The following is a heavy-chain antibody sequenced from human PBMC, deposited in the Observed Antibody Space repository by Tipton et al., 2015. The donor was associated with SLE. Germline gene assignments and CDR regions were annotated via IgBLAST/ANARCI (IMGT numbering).Heavy chain of an antibody. J-gene: IGHJ6*04. D-gene: IGHD1-7*01. CDR2: IYYSGNT. V-gene: IGHV4-31*03. Sequence: TLSLTCTVPGGSISSGGYYWTWIRQLPGKGLEWIGNIYYSGNTYYNPSLGSRLTISVDTSKDQFSLRLTSVTAADTAVYYCARATDWNLSPDVWGKGTTVTVSS. CDR3: ARATDWNLSPDV. CDR1: GGSISSGGYY.